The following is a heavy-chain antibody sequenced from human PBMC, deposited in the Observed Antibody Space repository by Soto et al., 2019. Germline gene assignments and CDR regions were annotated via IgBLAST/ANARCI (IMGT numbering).Heavy chain of an antibody. CDR3: ARPPGYISDWYYFDL. J-gene: IGHJ4*02. Sequence: QVQLVQSGAEVKKPGASVKISCEASGYSFINYYMHWVRQAHGQGFEWMGRISPKSGGTNYAQKFQGRVSLTWDTSLNTAYMELSSLMSEDTAVYYCARPPGYISDWYYFDLWCQGTQVTVSS. CDR2: ISPKSGGT. D-gene: IGHD3-9*01. V-gene: IGHV1-2*02. CDR1: GYSFINYY.